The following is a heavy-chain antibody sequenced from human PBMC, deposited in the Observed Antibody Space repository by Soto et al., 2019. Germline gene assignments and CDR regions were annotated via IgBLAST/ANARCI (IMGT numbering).Heavy chain of an antibody. Sequence: EVQLLESGGGFVQPGGSLRLSCGASGFTFSLSAMSWVGQAPGRGLEWVSSLSGGGSTTDYAYSVRGRFTISRDYSKNMVDLQINSLRAEEAAGYDCAKRPEYDSLTGCDSWGQGALVTVST. D-gene: IGHD3-9*01. CDR2: LSGGGSTT. V-gene: IGHV3-23*01. CDR3: AKRPEYDSLTGCDS. CDR1: GFTFSLSA. J-gene: IGHJ4*02.